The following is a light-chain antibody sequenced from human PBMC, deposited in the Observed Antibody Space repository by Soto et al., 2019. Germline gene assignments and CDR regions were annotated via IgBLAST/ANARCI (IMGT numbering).Light chain of an antibody. CDR2: DAS. J-gene: IGKJ1*01. CDR1: QSISSW. Sequence: DIQMTQSPSTLSASVGDRVTITCRANQSISSWLAWYHQKPGKAPKLLIYDASILHSGVPSRFSGSGSGTEFILTISSLQPDDFATYYCQHYNSYSEAFGQGTKVDIK. V-gene: IGKV1-5*01. CDR3: QHYNSYSEA.